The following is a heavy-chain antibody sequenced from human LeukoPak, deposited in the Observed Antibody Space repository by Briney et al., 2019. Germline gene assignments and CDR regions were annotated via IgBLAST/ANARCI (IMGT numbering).Heavy chain of an antibody. CDR2: IHYTGST. CDR3: ARHPGYYYYYMDV. Sequence: PSETLSLTCTVSGGSINSYYWSWIRQPPGKGLESIGYIHYTGSTNYNPSLKSRVTISVDTSKNQFSLKLSSVTAADTAVYYCARHPGYYYYYMDVWGKGTTVTISS. CDR1: GGSINSYY. V-gene: IGHV4-59*08. J-gene: IGHJ6*03.